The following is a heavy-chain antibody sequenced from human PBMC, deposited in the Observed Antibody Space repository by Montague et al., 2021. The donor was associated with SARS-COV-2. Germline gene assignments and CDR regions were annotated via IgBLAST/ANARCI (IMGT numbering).Heavy chain of an antibody. CDR2: IYYSGST. CDR3: ARHGWGWLRLLRPFDY. CDR1: GGSISSSTYY. V-gene: IGHV4-39*01. Sequence: SETLSLTCTVSGGSISSSTYYWGWIRQPPGKGLEWIGSIYYSGSTYYNPSLKSRVTISADTSKNQFSLKLSSVTATDTAVYYCARHGWGWLRLLRPFDYWVQGTLVTVSS. J-gene: IGHJ4*02. D-gene: IGHD5-12*01.